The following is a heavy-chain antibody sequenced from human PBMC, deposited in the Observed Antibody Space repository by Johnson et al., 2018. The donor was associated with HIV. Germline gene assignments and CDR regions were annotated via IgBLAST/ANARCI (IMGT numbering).Heavy chain of an antibody. D-gene: IGHD4-23*01. J-gene: IGHJ3*02. CDR1: GFTFSSYA. CDR3: ARERGYFGNPAFDI. V-gene: IGHV3-30-3*01. CDR2: LSYDGSNK. Sequence: QVQLVESGGDVVQPGRSLRLSCTASGFTFSSYALHWVRQAPGKGLEWVAVLSYDGSNKFYADSVKGRFTISRDNSKNTLYLQMNSLRTEDTAMYYCARERGYFGNPAFDIWGQGTMVTV.